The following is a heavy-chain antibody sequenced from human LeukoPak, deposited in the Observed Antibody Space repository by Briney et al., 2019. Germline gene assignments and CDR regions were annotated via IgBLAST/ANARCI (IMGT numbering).Heavy chain of an antibody. Sequence: GGSLRLSCAASGFTFSSYAMSWVRQAPGKGLEWVSAISGSGGSTYYADSVKGRFTISRDNSKNTLYLQMNSLRAEDTAVYYCAKHSTVTTLPYHYYGMDVWGQGTTVTVSS. V-gene: IGHV3-23*01. J-gene: IGHJ6*02. CDR3: AKHSTVTTLPYHYYGMDV. CDR1: GFTFSSYA. D-gene: IGHD4-17*01. CDR2: ISGSGGST.